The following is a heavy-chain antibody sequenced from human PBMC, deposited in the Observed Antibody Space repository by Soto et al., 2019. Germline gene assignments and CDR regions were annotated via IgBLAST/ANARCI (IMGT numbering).Heavy chain of an antibody. V-gene: IGHV1-8*01. CDR3: ARDRLLTILGLGDTPRDHDYYYCGGDV. Sequence: QVQLVQSGAEVKKPGASVKVSCKASGYTFTSYDINWVRQATGQGLEWMGWMNPNSGNTGYAQKFQGRVTMTRHTAKRTADKELSSRGSDATALYYCARDRLLTILGLGDTPRDHDYYYCGGDVWGQGTTVTVSS. CDR2: MNPNSGNT. CDR1: GYTFTSYD. J-gene: IGHJ6*02. D-gene: IGHD3-3*01.